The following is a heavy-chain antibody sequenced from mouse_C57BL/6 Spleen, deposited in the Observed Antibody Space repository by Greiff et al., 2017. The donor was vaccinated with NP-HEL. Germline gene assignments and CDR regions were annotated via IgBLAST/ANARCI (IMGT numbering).Heavy chain of an antibody. CDR1: GFSLTSYG. Sequence: QVQLQQSGPGLVQPSQSLSITCTVSGFSLTSYGVHWVRQSPGKGLEWLGVIWRGGSTDYNAAFMSRLSITKDNSKSQVFFKMNSLQADDTAIYYCAKKRHHSSGYAMDYWGQGTSVTVSS. D-gene: IGHD3-2*02. J-gene: IGHJ4*01. CDR3: AKKRHHSSGYAMDY. V-gene: IGHV2-5*01. CDR2: IWRGGST.